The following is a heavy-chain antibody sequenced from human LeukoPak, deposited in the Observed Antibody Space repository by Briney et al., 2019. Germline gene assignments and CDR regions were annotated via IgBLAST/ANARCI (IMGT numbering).Heavy chain of an antibody. V-gene: IGHV5-10-1*01. CDR1: GYSFTNYW. CDR2: IAYT. Sequence: PGESLRISCKGSGYSFTNYWISWVRQMPGKGLEWMETIAYTNYSPSFQGHVTISADKSISTAYLQWSSLKASDTAMYYCVRHAMGGDTAMVGWGQGTLVTVSS. J-gene: IGHJ4*02. D-gene: IGHD5-18*01. CDR3: VRHAMGGDTAMVG.